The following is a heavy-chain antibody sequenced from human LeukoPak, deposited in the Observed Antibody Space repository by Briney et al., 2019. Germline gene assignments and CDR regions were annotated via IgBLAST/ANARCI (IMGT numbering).Heavy chain of an antibody. D-gene: IGHD6-19*01. CDR3: AAVTHSSGWYFADY. J-gene: IGHJ4*02. V-gene: IGHV1-58*02. Sequence: ASVKVSCKASGFTFTSSAMQWVRQARGQRLEWIGWIVVGSGNTNYAQKFQERVTITRDMSTSTAYMELSSLRSEDTAVYYCAAVTHSSGWYFADYWGQGTLVTVSS. CDR2: IVVGSGNT. CDR1: GFTFTSSA.